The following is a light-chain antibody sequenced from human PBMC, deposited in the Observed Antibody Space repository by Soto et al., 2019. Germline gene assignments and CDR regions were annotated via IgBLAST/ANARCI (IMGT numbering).Light chain of an antibody. CDR1: QSVSSN. CDR2: VAS. V-gene: IGKV3-15*01. CDR3: QQYNVWPLT. J-gene: IGKJ4*01. Sequence: EIVMTQSPATLSVSPGERATLSCRASQSVSSNLAWYQQKPGQTPKLLISVASTRATGIPARFSGSGSGKEFTLTISSLQSEDFAVYYCQQYNVWPLTFGGGTKVEFK.